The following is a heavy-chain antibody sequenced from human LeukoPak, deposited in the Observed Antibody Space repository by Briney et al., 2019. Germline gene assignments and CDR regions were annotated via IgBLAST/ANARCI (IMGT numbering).Heavy chain of an antibody. V-gene: IGHV4-4*02. Sequence: SETLSLTCTVSNGPITTTKWWSWVRQPPGKGLEWIGEISHTGSTNYNPSFNSRVTMLVDKSKNQFSLNLKSVTAADTALYYCASSSLVVVDTYGFDIWGRGTAVTVSS. CDR3: ASSSLVVVDTYGFDI. CDR1: NGPITTTKW. J-gene: IGHJ3*02. CDR2: ISHTGST. D-gene: IGHD2-21*01.